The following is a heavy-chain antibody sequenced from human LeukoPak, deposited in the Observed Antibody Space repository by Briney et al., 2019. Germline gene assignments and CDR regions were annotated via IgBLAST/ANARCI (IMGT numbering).Heavy chain of an antibody. CDR2: FNSDASTT. D-gene: IGHD1-26*01. Sequence: GGPLRLSCAASGFTFSSYWMHWVRQAPGKGLVWVSRFNSDASTTSYADSVKGRFTISRDNAKNTLHLQMNSLRAEDTAVYYCTRVAGSGSVDWGQGTLVTVSS. CDR1: GFTFSSYW. J-gene: IGHJ4*02. CDR3: TRVAGSGSVD. V-gene: IGHV3-74*01.